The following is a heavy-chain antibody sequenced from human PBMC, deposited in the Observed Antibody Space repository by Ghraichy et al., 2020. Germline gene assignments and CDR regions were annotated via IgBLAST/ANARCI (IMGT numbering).Heavy chain of an antibody. CDR1: GFTFSSYA. CDR2: ISGSGGST. D-gene: IGHD3-10*01. V-gene: IGHV3-23*01. J-gene: IGHJ5*02. CDR3: AKEGSYGSGSYYRNNWFDP. Sequence: GESMNISCAASGFTFSSYAMSWVRQAPGKGLEWVSAISGSGGSTYYADSVKGRFTISRDNSKNTLYLQMNSLRAEDTAVYYCAKEGSYGSGSYYRNNWFDPWGQGTLVTVSS.